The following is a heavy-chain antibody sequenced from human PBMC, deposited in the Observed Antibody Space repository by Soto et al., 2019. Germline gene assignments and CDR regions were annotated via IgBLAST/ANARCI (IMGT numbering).Heavy chain of an antibody. V-gene: IGHV3-30*18. D-gene: IGHD6-19*01. Sequence: GVSLRLSCAVSGFTFSSSGMHWVRQAPGRGLEWVAGISYDGSNKYYADSLKGRFTISRDNFRNTLYLEMNSLRAEDTALYYCEKEYGSGWPHYWGQGTLVTV. J-gene: IGHJ4*02. CDR1: GFTFSSSG. CDR3: EKEYGSGWPHY. CDR2: ISYDGSNK.